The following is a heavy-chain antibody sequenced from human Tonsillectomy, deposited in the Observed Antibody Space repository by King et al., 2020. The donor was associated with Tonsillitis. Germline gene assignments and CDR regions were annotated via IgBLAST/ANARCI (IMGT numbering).Heavy chain of an antibody. D-gene: IGHD2-15*01. V-gene: IGHV3-23*04. CDR1: GFSFSSYA. Sequence: VQLVESGGGLVQPGGSLRLSCAASGFSFSSYAMSWVRQAPGEGLEWVSAISGSGGSTYYADSVKGRFTISRDNSKNTLYLQMNRLRAEDTAVYYCAKDLGSRRLKVVVAATDAFDIWGQGTMVTVSS. CDR3: AKDLGSRRLKVVVAATDAFDI. J-gene: IGHJ3*02. CDR2: ISGSGGST.